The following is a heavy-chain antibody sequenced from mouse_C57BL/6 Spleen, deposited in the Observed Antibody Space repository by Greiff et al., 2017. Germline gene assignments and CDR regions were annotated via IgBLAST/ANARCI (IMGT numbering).Heavy chain of an antibody. D-gene: IGHD1-1*01. CDR3: TPHYYGSSDWYFDV. Sequence: EVMLVESGGGLVQPGGSMKLSCAASGFTFSDAWMDWVRQSPEKGLEWVAEIRTKTNNHATYYAVSVKGRMTISRDDSKSSVYLQMNSLRAEDTGIYYCTPHYYGSSDWYFDVWGTGTTVTVSS. J-gene: IGHJ1*03. V-gene: IGHV6-6*01. CDR2: IRTKTNNHAT. CDR1: GFTFSDAW.